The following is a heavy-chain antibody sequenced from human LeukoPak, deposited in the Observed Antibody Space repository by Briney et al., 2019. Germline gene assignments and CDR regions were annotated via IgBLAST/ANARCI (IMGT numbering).Heavy chain of an antibody. V-gene: IGHV3-23*01. J-gene: IGHJ4*02. CDR2: ISGSGGST. D-gene: IGHD3-22*01. CDR3: ARAGSGSMIVVVMFDY. CDR1: GFTFSSYA. Sequence: PGGSLRLSCAASGFTFSSYAMSWVRQAPGKGLEWVSAISGSGGSTYYADSVKGRFTISRDNSKNTLYLQMNSLRAEDTAVYYCARAGSGSMIVVVMFDYWGQGTLVTVSS.